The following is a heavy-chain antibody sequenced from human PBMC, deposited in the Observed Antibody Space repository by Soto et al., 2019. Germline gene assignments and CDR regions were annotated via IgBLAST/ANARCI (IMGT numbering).Heavy chain of an antibody. CDR2: ISYDGSNK. V-gene: IGHV3-30*18. D-gene: IGHD3-22*01. Sequence: GGSLRLSCAASGFTFSSYGMHWVRQAPGKGLEWVAVISYDGSNKYYADSVKGRFTISRDNSKNTRYLQMNSLRAEDTAVYYCAKVNYYDSSGYYAGAENYYGMDVWGQGTTVTVSS. CDR3: AKVNYYDSSGYYAGAENYYGMDV. CDR1: GFTFSSYG. J-gene: IGHJ6*02.